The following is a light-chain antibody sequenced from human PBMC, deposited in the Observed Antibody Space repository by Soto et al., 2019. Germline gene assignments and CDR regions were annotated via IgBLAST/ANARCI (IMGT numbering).Light chain of an antibody. Sequence: VVMTQSPATLSVSPWERVTLSCRASQSVSSNYLAWYQQKPGQAPRLLIYDTSNRVTGIPARFSGSGSGTEFTLTISSLQSEDFAVYYCQQYNNWPQTFGQGTKVDIK. CDR3: QQYNNWPQT. V-gene: IGKV3-15*01. CDR1: QSVSSN. CDR2: DTS. J-gene: IGKJ1*01.